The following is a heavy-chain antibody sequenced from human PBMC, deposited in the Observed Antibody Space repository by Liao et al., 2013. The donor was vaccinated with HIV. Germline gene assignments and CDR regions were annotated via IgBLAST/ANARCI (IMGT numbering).Heavy chain of an antibody. Sequence: QVQLQQWGAGLLKPSETLSLTCAVYGGSFSGYYWSWIRQPPGKGLEWIGEINHSGSTNYNPSLKSRVTISVDTSKNQFSLRLTSVTAADTALYYCATPLGSDLDHWGQGTLVTVAS. CDR1: GGSFSGYY. D-gene: IGHD3-10*01. CDR3: ATPLGSDLDH. CDR2: INHSGST. V-gene: IGHV4-34*01. J-gene: IGHJ4*02.